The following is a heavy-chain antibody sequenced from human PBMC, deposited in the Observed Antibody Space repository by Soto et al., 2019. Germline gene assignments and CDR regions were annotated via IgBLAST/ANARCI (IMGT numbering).Heavy chain of an antibody. CDR2: ISYDGSNK. CDR1: GFTFSSYG. J-gene: IGHJ4*02. D-gene: IGHD6-13*01. Sequence: GGSLRLSCAASGFTFSSYGMHWVRQAPGKGLEWVAVISYDGSNKYYADSVKGRFTISRDNSKNTLYLQMNSLRAEDTAVYYCAKEREHSSSWYAEHDFDYWGQGTLVTVSS. CDR3: AKEREHSSSWYAEHDFDY. V-gene: IGHV3-30*18.